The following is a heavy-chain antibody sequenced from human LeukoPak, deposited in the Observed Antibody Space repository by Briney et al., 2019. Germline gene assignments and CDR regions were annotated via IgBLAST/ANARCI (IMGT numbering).Heavy chain of an antibody. Sequence: GESLRISCKGSGYSFTSHWINWVRQMPGKGLEWMGRIDPSDSYINYSPSFQGHVTISADKSITTAYLQWSSLKASDTAIYYCASAYSGSYQDWGQGTLVTVSS. J-gene: IGHJ4*02. CDR1: GYSFTSHW. CDR2: IDPSDSYI. V-gene: IGHV5-10-1*01. D-gene: IGHD1-26*01. CDR3: ASAYSGSYQD.